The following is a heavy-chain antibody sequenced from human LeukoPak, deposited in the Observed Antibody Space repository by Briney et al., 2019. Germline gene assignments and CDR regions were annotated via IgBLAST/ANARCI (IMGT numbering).Heavy chain of an antibody. V-gene: IGHV4-31*03. CDR1: GGSISSGGYY. D-gene: IGHD2-8*01. Sequence: SETLSLTCTVSGGSISSGGYYWSWIRQHPGKGLEWIGYIYYSGSTYYNPSLKSRVTISVDTSKNQFSLKLSSVTAADTAVYYCARGPMVYAIIYYYYGMDVWGQGTTVTVSS. CDR2: IYYSGST. J-gene: IGHJ6*02. CDR3: ARGPMVYAIIYYYYGMDV.